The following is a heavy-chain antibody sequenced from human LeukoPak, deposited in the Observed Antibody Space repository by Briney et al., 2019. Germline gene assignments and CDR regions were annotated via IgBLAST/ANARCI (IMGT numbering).Heavy chain of an antibody. Sequence: GGSLRLSCAASGFTFSSYGMHWVRQAPGKGLEWVAFIRYDGSNKYYADSVKGRFTISRDNSKNTLYLQMNSLRAEGTAVYYCAKDFANSGWYGWDYWGRGTLVTVSS. J-gene: IGHJ4*02. CDR3: AKDFANSGWYGWDY. CDR1: GFTFSSYG. CDR2: IRYDGSNK. D-gene: IGHD6-19*01. V-gene: IGHV3-30*02.